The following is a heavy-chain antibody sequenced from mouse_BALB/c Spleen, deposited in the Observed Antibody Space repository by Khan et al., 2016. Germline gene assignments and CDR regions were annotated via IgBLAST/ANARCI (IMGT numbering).Heavy chain of an antibody. CDR1: GYTFTSYW. V-gene: IGHV1-7*01. CDR3: APNFFDY. CDR2: INPSTGYT. Sequence: QVQLQQSGAELAKPGASVKMSCKASGYTFTSYWMHWVKQRPGQGLEWIGYINPSTGYTEYNQKFKDKATLTADKSSSTAYMQLSSLTSEDSAVYYCAPNFFDYWGQGTTLTVSS. J-gene: IGHJ2*01.